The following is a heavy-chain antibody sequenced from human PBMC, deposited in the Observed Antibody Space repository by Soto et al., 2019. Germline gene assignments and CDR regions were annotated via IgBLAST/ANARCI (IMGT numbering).Heavy chain of an antibody. CDR1: GGSISSGGYY. CDR2: ISHSGST. Sequence: LSLTCTVSGGSISSGGYYWSWIRQHPGKGLEWIGYISHSGSTYFHPSLKSRLTISIDTSKNQFSLKLSSVTAADTAVYHCARGRDIVLESSTGGFDLWGQGTLVTVSS. CDR3: ARGRDIVLESSTGGFDL. J-gene: IGHJ5*02. D-gene: IGHD2-2*01. V-gene: IGHV4-31*03.